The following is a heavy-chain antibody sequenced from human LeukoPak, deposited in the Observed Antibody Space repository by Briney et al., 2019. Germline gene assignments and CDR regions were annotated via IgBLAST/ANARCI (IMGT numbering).Heavy chain of an antibody. D-gene: IGHD6-6*01. CDR3: SRHLLSSSYYYYYYYMDV. Sequence: PSETLSLTCTVSGGSVTSSGYYWGWIRQPPGKGLEWIGSIYYSGSTYHSPSLKSRVTISVDTSKNQFSLKLSSVTAADTAVYYCSRHLLSSSYYYYYYYMDVWGKGTTVTVSS. CDR2: IYYSGST. J-gene: IGHJ6*03. V-gene: IGHV4-39*01. CDR1: GGSVTSSGYY.